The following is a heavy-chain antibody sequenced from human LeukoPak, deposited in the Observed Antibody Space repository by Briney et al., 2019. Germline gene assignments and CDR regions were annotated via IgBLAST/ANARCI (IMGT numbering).Heavy chain of an antibody. CDR1: GDSISSSSYY. J-gene: IGHJ4*02. V-gene: IGHV4-39*07. Sequence: SETVSLTCTVSGDSISSSSYYWVWIRQPPGKGLEWIGSIYYSGTTYYNVSLESRVTISLDTSKNQFSLKLSSVTAADTAVYYCARDGYCSGGSCYPPDYWGQGTLVTVSS. CDR2: IYYSGTT. CDR3: ARDGYCSGGSCYPPDY. D-gene: IGHD2-15*01.